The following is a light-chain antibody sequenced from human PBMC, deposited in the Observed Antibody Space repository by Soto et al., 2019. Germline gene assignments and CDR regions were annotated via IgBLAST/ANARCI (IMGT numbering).Light chain of an antibody. V-gene: IGLV2-14*01. Sequence: QSALTQPASVSGSPGQSITISCTGTSGDIGSYNRVSWYQQHPGKAPKLIIYEVTDRPSGVSNRFSGSKSGNTASLTIAGIQAEDEAESYCSSYTNTNARAFVFGTGTKVTVL. CDR3: SSYTNTNARAFV. CDR2: EVT. CDR1: SGDIGSYNR. J-gene: IGLJ1*01.